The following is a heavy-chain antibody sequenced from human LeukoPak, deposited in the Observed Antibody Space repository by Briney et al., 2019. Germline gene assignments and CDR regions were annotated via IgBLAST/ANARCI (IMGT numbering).Heavy chain of an antibody. D-gene: IGHD3-10*01. CDR1: GYTFTSYD. CDR2: MNPNSGNT. CDR3: ARIRFGESLLFDY. J-gene: IGHJ4*02. V-gene: IGHV1-8*03. Sequence: GSSVKVSCKASGYTFTSYDINWVRQATGQGLEWMGWMNPNSGNTGYAQKFQGRVTITRNTSISTAYMELSSLRSEDTAVYYCARIRFGESLLFDYWGQGTLVTVSS.